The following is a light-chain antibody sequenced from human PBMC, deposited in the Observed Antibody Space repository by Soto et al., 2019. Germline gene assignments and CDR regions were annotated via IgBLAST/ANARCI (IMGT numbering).Light chain of an antibody. CDR1: CSNIGSNY. Sequence: QTVVTQPPSASGTPGQRVTISCSGSCSNIGSNYVYWYQQLPGTAPKLLIYRNNQRPSGVPDRFSGSKSGTSASLAISGLRSEDEADYYCAAWDDSLSGPHVVFGGGTKLTVL. CDR3: AAWDDSLSGPHVV. CDR2: RNN. J-gene: IGLJ2*01. V-gene: IGLV1-47*01.